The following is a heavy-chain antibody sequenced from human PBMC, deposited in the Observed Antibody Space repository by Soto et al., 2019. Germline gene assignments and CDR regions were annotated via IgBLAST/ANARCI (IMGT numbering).Heavy chain of an antibody. D-gene: IGHD2-2*02. CDR2: VSGRGEFI. CDR3: VRSLGVYCTSARCYSPWFDP. CDR1: GFTFRNYE. V-gene: IGHV3-48*03. J-gene: IGHJ5*02. Sequence: GSLSLSCEASGFTFRNYEMNGVGRAPGKGREWISLVSGRGEFISYRDSVRGRFTISRDNRKNSLYLQMNSLRPEDTATYYCVRSLGVYCTSARCYSPWFDPWGQGTLVTVSS.